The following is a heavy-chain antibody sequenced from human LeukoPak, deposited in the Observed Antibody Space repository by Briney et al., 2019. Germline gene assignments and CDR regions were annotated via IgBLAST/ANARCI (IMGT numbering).Heavy chain of an antibody. J-gene: IGHJ3*02. CDR1: GFTFSSYS. Sequence: PGGSLRLSCAASGFTFSSYSMNWVRQAPGKGLEWVSSISSSSSYIYYADSVKGRFTISRDNAKNSLYLQMTSLRAEYTAVYYCARAHDEVATSHDAFDIWGQGTMVTVSS. CDR2: ISSSSSYI. CDR3: ARAHDEVATSHDAFDI. V-gene: IGHV3-21*01. D-gene: IGHD5-12*01.